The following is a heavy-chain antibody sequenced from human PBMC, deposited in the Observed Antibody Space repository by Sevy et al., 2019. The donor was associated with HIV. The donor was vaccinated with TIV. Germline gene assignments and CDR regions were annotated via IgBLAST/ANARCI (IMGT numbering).Heavy chain of an antibody. V-gene: IGHV3-20*04. CDR1: GLNFDDYG. Sequence: GGSLRLSCAASGLNFDDYGMSWVRQAPGKGLEWVSAINWNGVGTSYADSVKGRFTISRDNAKNSLYVQMNSLRAEDTTLYYCAGERSCGGDCYYFDYWGQGTLVTVSS. J-gene: IGHJ4*02. CDR3: AGERSCGGDCYYFDY. D-gene: IGHD2-21*02. CDR2: INWNGVGT.